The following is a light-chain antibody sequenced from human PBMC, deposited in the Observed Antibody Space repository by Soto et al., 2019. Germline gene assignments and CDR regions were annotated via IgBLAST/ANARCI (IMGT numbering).Light chain of an antibody. J-gene: IGLJ3*02. V-gene: IGLV2-14*01. Sequence: QSVRTEQASVSGSPGQSITISCTGTSSDVGGYNYVSWYQQHPGKAPKLMIYEVSNRPSGVSNRFSGSKSGNTASLTISGLQAEDEADYYCSSYTSSSTRVFGGGTQMTVL. CDR2: EVS. CDR1: SSDVGGYNY. CDR3: SSYTSSSTRV.